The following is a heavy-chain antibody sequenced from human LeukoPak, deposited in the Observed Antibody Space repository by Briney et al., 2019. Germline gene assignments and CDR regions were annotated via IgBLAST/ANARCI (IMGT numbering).Heavy chain of an antibody. CDR1: GYSISSDYY. V-gene: IGHV4-38-2*01. CDR2: IYHRGNT. CDR3: ARLKYYSPWRFDP. Sequence: SETLSLTCAVSGYSISSDYYWGWIRQPPGKGLEWIGSIYHRGNTYYNPSLTSRVTISVDTSKDQVSLRVRSVTAADTAVYYCARLKYYSPWRFDPWGQGTLVTVSS. J-gene: IGHJ5*02. D-gene: IGHD3-10*01.